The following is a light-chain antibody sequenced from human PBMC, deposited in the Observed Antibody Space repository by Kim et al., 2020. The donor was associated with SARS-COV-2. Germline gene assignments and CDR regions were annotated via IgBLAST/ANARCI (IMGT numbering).Light chain of an antibody. J-gene: IGLJ2*01. CDR1: TSNIGSNI. Sequence: GQRVTITGSGSTSNIGSNIVNWYQQLPGTAPKLLIYTTNQRPSGVPDRFSGSKSGTSASLAISGLQSEDEAEYYCAAWDDSLNGVVFGGGTQLTVL. CDR3: AAWDDSLNGVV. CDR2: TTN. V-gene: IGLV1-44*01.